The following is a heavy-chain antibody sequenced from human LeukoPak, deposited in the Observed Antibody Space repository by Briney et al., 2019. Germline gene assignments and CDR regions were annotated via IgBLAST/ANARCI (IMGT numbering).Heavy chain of an antibody. CDR2: IYYSGST. D-gene: IGHD6-6*01. CDR3: ARENSSSPFDY. Sequence: SQTLSLTCAVSGGSISSGGYSWSWIRQPPGKGLEWIGSIYYSGSTYYNPSLKSRVTISVDTSKNQFSLKLSSVTAADTAVYYCARENSSSPFDYWGQGTLATVSS. V-gene: IGHV4-30-2*03. J-gene: IGHJ4*02. CDR1: GGSISSGGYS.